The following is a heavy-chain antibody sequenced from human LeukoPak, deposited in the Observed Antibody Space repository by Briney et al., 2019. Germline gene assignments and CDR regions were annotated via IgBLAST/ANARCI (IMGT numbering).Heavy chain of an antibody. V-gene: IGHV4-61*01. CDR1: GGSVSSGSYY. CDR3: ARDHTTMVQGVILSTYGMDV. CDR2: IYYGGST. J-gene: IGHJ6*02. Sequence: PSETLSLTCTVSGGSVSSGSYYWSWIRQPPGKGLEWIGYIYYGGSTNYNPSLKSRVTISVDTSKNQFSLKLSSVTAADTAVYYCARDHTTMVQGVILSTYGMDVWGQGTTVTVSS. D-gene: IGHD3-10*01.